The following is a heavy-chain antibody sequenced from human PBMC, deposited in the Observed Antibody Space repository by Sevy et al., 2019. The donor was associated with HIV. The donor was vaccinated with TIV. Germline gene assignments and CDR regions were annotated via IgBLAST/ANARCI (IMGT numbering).Heavy chain of an antibody. CDR3: ARDRGPFDY. Sequence: GGSLRLSCAASGFTFSSYWMTWVRQAPGKGLEWVANIRQDGSEKYYVGSVKGRFTISRDNAKNLLSLQMNSLRAEDTAVYYCARDRGPFDYWGQRTLVTVSS. V-gene: IGHV3-7*01. CDR1: GFTFSSYW. J-gene: IGHJ4*02. CDR2: IRQDGSEK.